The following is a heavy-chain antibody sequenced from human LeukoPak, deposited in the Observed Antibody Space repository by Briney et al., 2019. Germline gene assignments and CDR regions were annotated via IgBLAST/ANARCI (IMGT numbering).Heavy chain of an antibody. CDR3: AKGSDIVGATVDY. J-gene: IGHJ4*02. CDR1: GFTFSSYA. V-gene: IGHV3-23*01. CDR2: ISGSGGST. D-gene: IGHD1-26*01. Sequence: GGSLRLPCAASGFTFSSYAMSWVRQAPGKGLEWVSAISGSGGSTYYADSVKGRFTISRDNSKNTLCLQMNSLRAEDTAVYYCAKGSDIVGATVDYWGQGTLVTVSS.